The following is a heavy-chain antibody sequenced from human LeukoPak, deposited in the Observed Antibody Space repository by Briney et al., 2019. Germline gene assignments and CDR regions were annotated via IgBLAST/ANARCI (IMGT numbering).Heavy chain of an antibody. CDR2: IYYSGST. D-gene: IGHD2-2*01. CDR1: GGSISSGDYY. CDR3: AREVIVPAFFDY. Sequence: SETLSLTCTVSGGSISSGDYYWSWIRQPPGKGLEWIGYIYYSGSTYYNPSLKSRVTISVGTSKNQFSLKLSSVTAADTAVYYCAREVIVPAFFDYWGQGTLVTVSS. J-gene: IGHJ4*02. V-gene: IGHV4-30-4*01.